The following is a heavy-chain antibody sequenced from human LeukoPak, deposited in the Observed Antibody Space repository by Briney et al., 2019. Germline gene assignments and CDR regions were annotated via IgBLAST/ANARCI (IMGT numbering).Heavy chain of an antibody. CDR2: INHSGST. D-gene: IGHD3-10*01. CDR1: GGSFSGYY. Sequence: SETLSLTCAVYGGSFSGYYWSWIRQPPGKGLEWIGEINHSGSTNYNPSLKSRVTISVDTSKNQFSLKLSPVTAADTAVYYCARGRYYGSGSYYKWGQGTLVTVSS. CDR3: ARGRYYGSGSYYK. J-gene: IGHJ4*02. V-gene: IGHV4-34*01.